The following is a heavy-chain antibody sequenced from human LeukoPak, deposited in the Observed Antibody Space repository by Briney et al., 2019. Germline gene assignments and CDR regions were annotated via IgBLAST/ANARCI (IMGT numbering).Heavy chain of an antibody. CDR2: INPNSGGT. Sequence: ASVKVSCKASGYTSTGYYMHWVRQAPGQGLEWMGRINPNSGGTNYAQKFQGRVTMTRDTSISTAYMELSRLRSDDTAVYYCARADCSSTSCLNAFDIWGQGTMVTVSS. CDR3: ARADCSSTSCLNAFDI. D-gene: IGHD2-2*01. CDR1: GYTSTGYY. V-gene: IGHV1-2*06. J-gene: IGHJ3*02.